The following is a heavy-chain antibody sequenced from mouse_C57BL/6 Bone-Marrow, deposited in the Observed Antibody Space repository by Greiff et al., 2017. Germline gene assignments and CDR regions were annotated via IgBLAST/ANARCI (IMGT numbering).Heavy chain of an antibody. CDR2: IYPGSGST. D-gene: IGHD2-5*01. V-gene: IGHV1-55*01. Sequence: VQLQESGAELVKPGASVKMSCKASGYTFTSYWITCVKQRPGQGLEWIGDIYPGSGSTNYNEKFKSKATLTVDTSSSTAYMQLSSLTSEDSAVDYCARPYYSNYWYFDVWGTGTTVTGSS. J-gene: IGHJ1*03. CDR3: ARPYYSNYWYFDV. CDR1: GYTFTSYW.